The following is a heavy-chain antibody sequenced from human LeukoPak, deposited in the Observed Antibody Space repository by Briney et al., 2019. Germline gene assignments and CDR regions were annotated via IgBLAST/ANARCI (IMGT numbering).Heavy chain of an antibody. CDR1: GFAFNNYA. V-gene: IGHV3-30*04. CDR3: AGHPAGNYGSGSYFDY. Sequence: PGGSLRLSCAASGFAFNNYAMHWVRQAPGKGLEWVAVISYDGSNKYYADSVKGRFTISRDNSKNTLYLQMNSLRAEDTAVYYCAGHPAGNYGSGSYFDYWGQGTLVTVSS. J-gene: IGHJ4*02. CDR2: ISYDGSNK. D-gene: IGHD3-10*01.